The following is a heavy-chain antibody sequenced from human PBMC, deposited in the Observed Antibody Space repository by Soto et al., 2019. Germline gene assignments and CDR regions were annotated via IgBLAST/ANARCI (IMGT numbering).Heavy chain of an antibody. V-gene: IGHV3-9*01. CDR2: ISWNSGTI. J-gene: IGHJ4*02. CDR1: KFTFKDYA. D-gene: IGHD6-6*01. CDR3: VSEYIVTPERRQLDS. Sequence: EVQLVESGGGSVQPGRSLRLSCVASKFTFKDYAMHWVRQAPGKGLEWVSGISWNSGTIAYADSVQGRFTISRDNAKNSLDLQMDSLRAEDTGWYYFVSEYIVTPERRQLDSWGQGTLVTVSP.